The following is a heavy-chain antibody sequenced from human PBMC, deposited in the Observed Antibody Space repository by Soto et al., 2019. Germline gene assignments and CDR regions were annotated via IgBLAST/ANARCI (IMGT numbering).Heavy chain of an antibody. J-gene: IGHJ3*02. V-gene: IGHV1-58*02. CDR2: IVVGSGNT. D-gene: IGHD2-15*01. CDR3: AAAYCSGGSCYSVGDAFDI. Sequence: SVKVSCKASGFTFTSSAIHWVRQARGQRLEWIGWIVVGSGNTNYAQKFQERVTITRDMSTSTAYMELSSLRSEDTAVYYCAAAYCSGGSCYSVGDAFDIWGQGTMVTVSS. CDR1: GFTFTSSA.